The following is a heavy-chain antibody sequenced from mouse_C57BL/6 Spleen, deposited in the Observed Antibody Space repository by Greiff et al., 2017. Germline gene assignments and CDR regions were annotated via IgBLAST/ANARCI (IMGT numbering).Heavy chain of an antibody. CDR2: IRNKANGYTT. V-gene: IGHV7-3*01. CDR1: GFTFTDYY. D-gene: IGHD5-5*01. Sequence: EVMLVESGGGLVQPGGSLSLSCAASGFTFTDYYMSWVRQPPGKALEWLGFIRNKANGYTTEYSASVKGRFTISRDNSQSILYLQMNALRAEDSATYDCARSLPLLDYWGQGTTLTVSS. CDR3: ARSLPLLDY. J-gene: IGHJ2*01.